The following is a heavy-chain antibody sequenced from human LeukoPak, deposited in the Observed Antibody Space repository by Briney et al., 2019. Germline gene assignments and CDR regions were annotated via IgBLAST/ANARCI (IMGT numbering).Heavy chain of an antibody. D-gene: IGHD1-14*01. V-gene: IGHV4-59*01. CDR3: ARNRVTTYYFDY. J-gene: IGHJ4*02. Sequence: SETLSLTCTVSGGSISSYYWSWIGQPPGKGLEWIGYIYYSGSTNYNPSLKSRVTISVDTSKNQFSLKLSSVTAADTAVYYCARNRVTTYYFDYWGQGTLVTVSS. CDR1: GGSISSYY. CDR2: IYYSGST.